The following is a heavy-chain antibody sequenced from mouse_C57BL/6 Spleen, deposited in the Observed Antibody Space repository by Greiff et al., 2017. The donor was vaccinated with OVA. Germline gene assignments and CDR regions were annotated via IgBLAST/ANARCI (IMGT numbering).Heavy chain of an antibody. CDR1: GFTFTTYA. CDR3: VRELGRGNYLDY. D-gene: IGHD4-1*01. J-gene: IGHJ2*01. CDR2: IRSKSSNYAT. Sequence: DVQLVESGGGLVQPKGSLKLSCAASGFTFTTYAMHWVRQAPGKGLEWVARIRSKSSNYATYYADSVKDRFTISRDDSQSMLYLQMSNLKTEDTAMYYCVRELGRGNYLDYWGQGTTLTVSS. V-gene: IGHV10-3*01.